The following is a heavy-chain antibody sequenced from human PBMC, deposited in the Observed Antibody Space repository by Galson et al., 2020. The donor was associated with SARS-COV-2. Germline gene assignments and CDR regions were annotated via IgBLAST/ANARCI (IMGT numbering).Heavy chain of an antibody. CDR2: INWNSANI. CDR1: GFTFEDYG. D-gene: IGHD1-26*01. Sequence: GGSLRLSCAVSGFTFEDYGMHWVRQVPGKGLEWVSGINWNSANIAYADSVKGRFTISRDNAKNSLYLQMNSLRPEDTAFYYCTKAHSGSAPGFDYWGQGTLVTVSS. CDR3: TKAHSGSAPGFDY. V-gene: IGHV3-9*01. J-gene: IGHJ4*02.